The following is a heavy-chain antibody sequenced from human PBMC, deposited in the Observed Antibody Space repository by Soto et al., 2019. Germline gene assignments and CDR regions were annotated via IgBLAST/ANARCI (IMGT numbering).Heavy chain of an antibody. V-gene: IGHV3-7*01. J-gene: IGHJ4*02. CDR1: GFTFSVYW. CDR3: ARDWGYSSVDSVNHYFDY. D-gene: IGHD5-12*01. Sequence: EVQLVESGGKVVQPGGSLRLSCVASGFTFSVYWMSWVRQAPGEGLEWVARIKFDGSGIQYADSVKGRFSISRDNAGNSVYLQMNSLRAEDSAVYYCARDWGYSSVDSVNHYFDYWGQGALVTVTS. CDR2: IKFDGSGI.